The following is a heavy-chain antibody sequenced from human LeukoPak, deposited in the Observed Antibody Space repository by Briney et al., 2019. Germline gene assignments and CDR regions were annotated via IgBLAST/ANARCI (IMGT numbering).Heavy chain of an antibody. CDR3: VTDALFYDRSGYPPFDN. D-gene: IGHD3-22*01. CDR2: IKSKIDGETT. J-gene: IGHJ4*02. V-gene: IGHV3-15*01. CDR1: GFTFTRTW. Sequence: PGGSLRLSCATSGFTFTRTWMGWVRQAPGKGLEWVGRIKSKIDGETTDYAAPVKGRFTISRDESIDTLYLQMSSLQTEDTAVYYCVTDALFYDRSGYPPFDNWGQGALVTVSS.